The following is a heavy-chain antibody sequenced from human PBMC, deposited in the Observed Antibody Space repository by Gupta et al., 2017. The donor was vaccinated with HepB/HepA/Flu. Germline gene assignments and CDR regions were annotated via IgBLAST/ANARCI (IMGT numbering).Heavy chain of an antibody. V-gene: IGHV4-34*01. CDR2: INHSGST. Sequence: QVQLQQWGAGLLKPSETLSLTCAVYGGSFSGYYLSWIRQPPGKGLEWIGEINHSGSTNYNPSLKSRVTISVDTSKTQFSLKLSSLTAADTSVYYCAGGFLDDAFDIWGQGTMVTVSS. D-gene: IGHD3-3*01. CDR1: GGSFSGYY. J-gene: IGHJ3*02. CDR3: AGGFLDDAFDI.